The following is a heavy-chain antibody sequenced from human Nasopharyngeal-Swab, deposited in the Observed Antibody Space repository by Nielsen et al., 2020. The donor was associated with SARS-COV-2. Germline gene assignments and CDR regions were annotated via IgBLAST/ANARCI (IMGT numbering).Heavy chain of an antibody. D-gene: IGHD2-21*02. CDR3: ARGAGPSDWIIDY. Sequence: ASVKVSCKASGYSFTRYALHWLRQAPGQRLEWLGWVNAANGDTKPSQNFQDRVTITRDTSAGIDYMDLRNLRSEDTALYYCARGAGPSDWIIDYWGQGTLVTVSS. J-gene: IGHJ4*02. V-gene: IGHV1-3*01. CDR1: GYSFTRYA. CDR2: VNAANGDT.